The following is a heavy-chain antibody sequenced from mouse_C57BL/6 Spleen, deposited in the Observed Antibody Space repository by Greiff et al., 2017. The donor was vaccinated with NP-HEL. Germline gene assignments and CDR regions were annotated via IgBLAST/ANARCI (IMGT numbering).Heavy chain of an antibody. Sequence: VQLKQSGPELVKPGASVKIPCKASGYTFTDYNMDWVKQSHGKSLEWIGDINPNNGGTIYNQKFKGKATLTVDKSSSTAYMELRSLTSEDTAVYYCARAYYTDYYAMDYWGQGTSVTVSS. CDR2: INPNNGGT. CDR1: GYTFTDYN. V-gene: IGHV1-18*01. CDR3: ARAYYTDYYAMDY. J-gene: IGHJ4*01. D-gene: IGHD2-12*01.